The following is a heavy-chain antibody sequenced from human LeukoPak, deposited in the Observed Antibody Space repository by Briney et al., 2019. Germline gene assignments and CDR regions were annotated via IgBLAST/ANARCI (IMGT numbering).Heavy chain of an antibody. CDR2: IYSDGST. CDR3: TRDPTSEGRREY. J-gene: IGHJ4*02. D-gene: IGHD2-2*01. CDR1: GFTVSNNY. Sequence: PGGSLRLSCAPSGFTVSNNYMSWVRQAPGQGLEWVSVIYSDGSTYYADSVKGRFTISRDNSKNTLYLQMNSLRGDDTAIYYCTRDPTSEGRREYWGQGTLVTVSS. V-gene: IGHV3-53*01.